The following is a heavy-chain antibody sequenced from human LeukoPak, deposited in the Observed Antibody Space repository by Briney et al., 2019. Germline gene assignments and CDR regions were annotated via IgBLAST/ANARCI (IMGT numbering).Heavy chain of an antibody. J-gene: IGHJ4*02. Sequence: SETLSLTCAVYGGSFSGYYWSWIRQPPGKGLEWIGEINHSGSTNYNPSLKSRVTISVDTSKNQFSLKLSSVTAADTAVYYCASETHDILTLWGQGTLVTVSS. CDR2: INHSGST. CDR1: GGSFSGYY. CDR3: ASETHDILTL. V-gene: IGHV4-34*01. D-gene: IGHD3-9*01.